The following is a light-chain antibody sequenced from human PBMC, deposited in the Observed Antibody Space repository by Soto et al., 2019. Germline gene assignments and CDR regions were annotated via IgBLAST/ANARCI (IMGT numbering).Light chain of an antibody. Sequence: MVLTQSPGTLSLSPGERATLSCRASQSVSSSYLAWYQQKPGQAPRLLIYGASSRATGIPDRFSGSGSGTDFTLTISRLEPEDFAVYYCQQYGSSPGTFGQGTKVDIK. V-gene: IGKV3-20*01. CDR2: GAS. CDR1: QSVSSSY. J-gene: IGKJ1*01. CDR3: QQYGSSPGT.